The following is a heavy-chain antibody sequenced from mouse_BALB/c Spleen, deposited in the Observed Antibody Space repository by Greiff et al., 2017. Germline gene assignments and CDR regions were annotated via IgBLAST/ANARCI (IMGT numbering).Heavy chain of an antibody. CDR1: GFSLTGYG. CDR3: ARVRGDGYWGYAMDY. Sequence: VQVVESGPGLVAPSQSLSITCTVSGFSLTGYGVNWVRQPPGKGLEWLGMIWGDGSTDYNSALKSRLSISKDNSKSQVFLKMNSLQTDDTARYYCARVRGDGYWGYAMDYWGQGTSVTVSS. D-gene: IGHD2-3*01. J-gene: IGHJ4*01. CDR2: IWGDGST. V-gene: IGHV2-6-7*01.